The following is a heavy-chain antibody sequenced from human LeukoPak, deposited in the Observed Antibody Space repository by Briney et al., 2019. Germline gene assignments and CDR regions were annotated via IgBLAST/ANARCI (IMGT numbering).Heavy chain of an antibody. Sequence: SVKVSCKASGGTFSSYAISWVRQAPGQGLEWMGEIIPIFGTANYAQKFQGRVTITTDESTSTAYMELSSLRAEDTAVYYCAGGRLYSGTYANSQAFDMWGQGTTVTVSS. CDR2: IIPIFGTA. CDR3: AGGRLYSGTYANSQAFDM. D-gene: IGHD1-26*01. V-gene: IGHV1-69*05. J-gene: IGHJ3*02. CDR1: GGTFSSYA.